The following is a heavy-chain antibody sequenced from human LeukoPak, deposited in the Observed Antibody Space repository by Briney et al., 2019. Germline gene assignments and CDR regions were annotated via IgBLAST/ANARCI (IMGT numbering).Heavy chain of an antibody. V-gene: IGHV3-23*01. D-gene: IGHD5-24*01. J-gene: IGHJ4*02. CDR1: GFTFSSYA. CDR3: AKRDGYNSNPLKD. CDR2: ISGSGSST. Sequence: GGSLRLSCAASGFTFSSYAMSWVRQAPGKGLEWVSAISGSGSSTYYADSVKGRFTISRDNSKNTLYLQMNSLRAEDTALYYCAKRDGYNSNPLKDWGQGTLVTVPS.